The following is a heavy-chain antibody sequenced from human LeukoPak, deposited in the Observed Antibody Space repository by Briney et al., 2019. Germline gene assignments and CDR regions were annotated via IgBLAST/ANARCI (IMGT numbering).Heavy chain of an antibody. CDR2: MNPYNGDR. D-gene: IGHD4-17*01. V-gene: IGHV1-8*03. Sequence: GASVKVSCKTSGYTFTTYHINWVRQATGQGLEWLGWMNPYNGDRGYAQKFQGGLSITSDTSISTAYMELSSLKSDDTAIYFCARTTSLTASGYDCWGQGTLVTVSS. CDR3: ARTTSLTASGYDC. CDR1: GYTFTTYH. J-gene: IGHJ4*02.